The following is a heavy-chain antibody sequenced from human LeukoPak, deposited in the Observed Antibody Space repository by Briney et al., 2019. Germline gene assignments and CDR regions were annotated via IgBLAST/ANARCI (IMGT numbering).Heavy chain of an antibody. CDR3: ARRALHAGGYRGYHFDY. Sequence: GGSLRLSCATDGFTLSALSMSSVRQAPGKGLEYVAGISYNGGSIEYSNSVKGRFTISRDESKNTLSLRRGSLRADDMAVYYCARRALHAGGYRGYHFDYWGQGTLVTVSS. J-gene: IGHJ4*02. D-gene: IGHD5-12*01. CDR2: ISYNGGSI. CDR1: GFTLSALS. V-gene: IGHV3-64*01.